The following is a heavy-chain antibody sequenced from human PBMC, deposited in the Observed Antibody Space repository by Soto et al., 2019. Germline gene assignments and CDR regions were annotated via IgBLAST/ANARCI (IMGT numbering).Heavy chain of an antibody. V-gene: IGHV4-59*01. D-gene: IGHD5-18*01. J-gene: IGHJ4*02. Sequence: SETLSLTCTVSGGSISRNYWSWIRQPPGKGLEWLGYIYDSGTTNYNPSVKSRVTISLDTSKSQFSLRMSSVTAADTAVYYCAREGEYSYGYFDYWGQGALVTVSS. CDR2: IYDSGTT. CDR1: GGSISRNY. CDR3: AREGEYSYGYFDY.